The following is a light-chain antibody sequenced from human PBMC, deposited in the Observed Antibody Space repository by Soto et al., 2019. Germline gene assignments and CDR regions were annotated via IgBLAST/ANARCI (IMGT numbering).Light chain of an antibody. CDR1: QSVSNNY. J-gene: IGKJ1*01. Sequence: ITWWQSAGTLSLSPGERATLSCGASQSVSNNYLAWYQQKPGQAPRLLIYGASNRATGIPDRFSGSGSGTDFTLTISRLEPEDFAVYYCQQYGSSGTFGQGTKVDIK. CDR2: GAS. CDR3: QQYGSSGT. V-gene: IGKV3-20*01.